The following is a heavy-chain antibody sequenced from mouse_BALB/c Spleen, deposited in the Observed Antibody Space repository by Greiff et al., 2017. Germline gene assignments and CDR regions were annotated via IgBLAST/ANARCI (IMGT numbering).Heavy chain of an antibody. CDR2: IDPANGNT. CDR1: GFNIKDTY. J-gene: IGHJ4*01. CDR3: ARNGHYAMDY. Sequence: EVKLQESGAELVKPGASVKLSCTASGFNIKDTYMHWVKQRPEQGLEWIGRIDPANGNTKYDPKFQGKATITADTSSNTAYLQLSSLTSEDTAVYYCARNGHYAMDYWGQGTSVTVSS. D-gene: IGHD1-2*01. V-gene: IGHV14-3*02.